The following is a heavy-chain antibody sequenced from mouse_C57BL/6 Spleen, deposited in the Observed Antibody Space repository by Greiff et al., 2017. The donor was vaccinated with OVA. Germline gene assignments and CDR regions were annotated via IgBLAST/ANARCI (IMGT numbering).Heavy chain of an antibody. Sequence: VQLQQPGAELVKPGASVKLSCKASGYTFTSYWMQWVKQRPGQGLEWIGEIDPSDSYTNYNQKFKGKATLTVDTSSSTAYMQLSSLTSEDSAVYYCARGGRGDPWFAYWGQGTLVTVSA. CDR1: GYTFTSYW. D-gene: IGHD3-3*01. V-gene: IGHV1-50*01. CDR2: IDPSDSYT. CDR3: ARGGRGDPWFAY. J-gene: IGHJ3*01.